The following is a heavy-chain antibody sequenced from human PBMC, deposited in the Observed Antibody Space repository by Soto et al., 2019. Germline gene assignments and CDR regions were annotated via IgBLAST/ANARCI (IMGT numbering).Heavy chain of an antibody. CDR1: GYNFATYW. CDR3: ARHRLYSSSWTTFDY. CDR2: IYPPNSDT. J-gene: IGHJ4*02. Sequence: GESLKISWKGSGYNFATYWIGWVRQTPGKGLEWIGIIYPPNSDTKYSPSFEGQVTISAEKSINPAYLQMSSLTASDTAAYYCARHRLYSSSWTTFDYWGQGTLVTVSS. V-gene: IGHV5-51*01. D-gene: IGHD2-2*01.